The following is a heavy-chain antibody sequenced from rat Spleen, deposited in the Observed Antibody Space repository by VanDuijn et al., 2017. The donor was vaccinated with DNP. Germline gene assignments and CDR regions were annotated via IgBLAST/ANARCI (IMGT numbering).Heavy chain of an antibody. CDR1: GYSITSNY. CDR3: ASKVVTGWFAY. CDR2: ISYSGST. V-gene: IGHV3-1*01. J-gene: IGHJ3*01. Sequence: EVQLQESGPGLVKPSQSLSLTCSVTGYSITSNYWGWIRKFPGNKMEWIGHISYSGSTSYNPSLKSRISITRDTSKNQFFLQLNSVTTEDTATYYCASKVVTGWFAYWGQGTLVTVSS. D-gene: IGHD1-1*01.